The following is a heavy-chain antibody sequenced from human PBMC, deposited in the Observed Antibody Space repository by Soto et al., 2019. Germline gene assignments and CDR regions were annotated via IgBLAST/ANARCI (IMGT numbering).Heavy chain of an antibody. V-gene: IGHV5-51*01. CDR2: IYPGDSDT. CDR1: GDSFTSYW. CDR3: SSALAVAGTWCFDL. D-gene: IGHD6-19*01. Sequence: GESLKISCKGSGDSFTSYWSGWVRQMPGKGLEGMGIIYPGDSDTRYSPSFQGQVTLSADKSISTAYLQWSSLKASDTAMYYCSSALAVAGTWCFDLWGQGTLVTVSS. J-gene: IGHJ5*02.